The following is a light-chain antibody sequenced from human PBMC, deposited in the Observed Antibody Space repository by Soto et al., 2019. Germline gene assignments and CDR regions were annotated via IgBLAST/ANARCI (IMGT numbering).Light chain of an antibody. CDR3: LQRGHWPPT. CDR1: QSFSNY. V-gene: IGKV3-11*01. J-gene: IGKJ5*01. Sequence: EVVLTQSPATLSLSPGGRATLSCRASQSFSNYLAWYQHKPGQAPRLLIYDASYRATGTPARFSGSGSGTDFTPTISSLQPEDFAVYYCLQRGHWPPTFGQGTRLEIK. CDR2: DAS.